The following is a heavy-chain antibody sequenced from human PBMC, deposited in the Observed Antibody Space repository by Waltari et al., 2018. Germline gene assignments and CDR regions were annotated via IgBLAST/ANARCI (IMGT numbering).Heavy chain of an antibody. V-gene: IGHV1-69*01. J-gene: IGHJ4*02. D-gene: IGHD3-3*01. CDR1: GGNFSSYA. CDR3: AREPWSGYSSTLTTGFDY. CDR2: IIPIFGTA. Sequence: QVQLVQSGAEVKKPGSSVKVSCKASGGNFSSYALRWVRQAPGPGLEWMGGIIPIFGTANYAQKFQGRVTITADESTSTAYMELSSLRSEDTAVYYCAREPWSGYSSTLTTGFDYWGQGTLVTVSS.